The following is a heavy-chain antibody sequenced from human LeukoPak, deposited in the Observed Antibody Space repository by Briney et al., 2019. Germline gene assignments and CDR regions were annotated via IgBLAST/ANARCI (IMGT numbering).Heavy chain of an antibody. Sequence: ASVKVSCKASGYTFTGYYMHWVRQAPGQGLEWMGWINPNSGGTNYAQKFQGRVTMTRDTSISTAYMELSRLRSDDTAVYYCARDPSITIFGVATLGYYYGMDVWGQGTTVTVSS. CDR1: GYTFTGYY. D-gene: IGHD3-3*01. J-gene: IGHJ6*02. CDR3: ARDPSITIFGVATLGYYYGMDV. V-gene: IGHV1-2*02. CDR2: INPNSGGT.